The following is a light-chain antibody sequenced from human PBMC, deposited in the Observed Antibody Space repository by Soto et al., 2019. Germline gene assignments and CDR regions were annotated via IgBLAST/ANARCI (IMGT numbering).Light chain of an antibody. Sequence: EIVMTQSPATLSVSPGERATLSCRASQSVSSNLAWYQQKPGQAPRFLIYGASTRATGIPARFSGSGSGTEFTLTISSLQSEDFEIYYCQPYNNWPSITFGQGTRLEIK. J-gene: IGKJ5*01. CDR3: QPYNNWPSIT. CDR2: GAS. V-gene: IGKV3-15*01. CDR1: QSVSSN.